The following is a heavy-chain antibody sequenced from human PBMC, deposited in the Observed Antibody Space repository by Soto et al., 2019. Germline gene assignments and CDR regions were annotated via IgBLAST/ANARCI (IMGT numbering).Heavy chain of an antibody. CDR1: GFTFSSYS. CDR3: ARGRCSGGSCYSNYYYGMDV. V-gene: IGHV3-48*02. CDR2: ISSSSSTI. D-gene: IGHD2-15*01. Sequence: PGGSXRLSCAASGFTFSSYSMNWVRQAPGKGLEWVSYISSSSSTIYYADSVKGRFTISRDNAKNSLYLQMNSLRDEDTAVYYCARGRCSGGSCYSNYYYGMDVWGQGTTVTVSS. J-gene: IGHJ6*02.